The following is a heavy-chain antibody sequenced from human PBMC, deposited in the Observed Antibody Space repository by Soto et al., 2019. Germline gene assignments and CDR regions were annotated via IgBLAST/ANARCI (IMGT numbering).Heavy chain of an antibody. CDR3: ARGIEQLGA. CDR1: DDSISSFY. D-gene: IGHD5-18*01. J-gene: IGHJ5*02. V-gene: IGHV4-59*01. Sequence: KPSETLSLTCTVSDDSISSFYWSWIRQPPGKGLEWIGYVHHSGSTNCNPSLKSRVTMSVDTSKNQFSLKLTSVTAADTALYYCARGIEQLGAWGQGTLVTVSS. CDR2: VHHSGST.